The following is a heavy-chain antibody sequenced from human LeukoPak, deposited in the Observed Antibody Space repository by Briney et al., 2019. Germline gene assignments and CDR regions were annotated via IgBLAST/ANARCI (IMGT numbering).Heavy chain of an antibody. CDR3: ARGNHYSNSADC. J-gene: IGHJ4*02. D-gene: IGHD6-6*01. CDR2: IRQDGSEK. CDR1: GVTLSYYW. Sequence: QTGGSLRLSCAASGVTLSYYWMHWVRQAPGKGLEWVAKIRQDGSEKYYVDSVKGRFTISRDNAKNSLFLQMNNLRAADTAVYYCARGNHYSNSADCWGQGTLVTVSS. V-gene: IGHV3-7*01.